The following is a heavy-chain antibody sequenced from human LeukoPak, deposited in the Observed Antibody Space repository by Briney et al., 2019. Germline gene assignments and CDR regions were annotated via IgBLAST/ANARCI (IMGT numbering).Heavy chain of an antibody. J-gene: IGHJ4*02. CDR2: IYWNDDK. D-gene: IGHD2-2*01. V-gene: IGHV2-5*01. Sequence: SGPTLVNPTQTLTLTCTFSGFLLSTSGVGVGWIRQPPGKALEWLALIYWNDDKRYSPSLKSRLTITKDTSKNQVVLTMTNMDPVDTATYYCAHESVHSVVVPAAPFDYWGQGTLVTVSS. CDR1: GFLLSTSGVG. CDR3: AHESVHSVVVPAAPFDY.